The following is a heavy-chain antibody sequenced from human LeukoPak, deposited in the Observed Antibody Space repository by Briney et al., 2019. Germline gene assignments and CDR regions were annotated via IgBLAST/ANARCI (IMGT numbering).Heavy chain of an antibody. Sequence: QTGGSLRLSCAASGFTFSSYGMHWVRQAPGKGLEWVAVISYDGSNKYYADSVKGRFTISRDNSKNTLYLQMNSLRAEDTAVYYCVGPDAFDIWGQGIMVTVSS. V-gene: IGHV3-30*03. CDR2: ISYDGSNK. CDR1: GFTFSSYG. J-gene: IGHJ3*02. CDR3: VGPDAFDI.